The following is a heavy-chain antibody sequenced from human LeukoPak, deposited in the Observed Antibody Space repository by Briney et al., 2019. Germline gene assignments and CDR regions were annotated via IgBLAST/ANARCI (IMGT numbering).Heavy chain of an antibody. V-gene: IGHV1-2*02. Sequence: SVKVSCKASGYTFTGYYMHWVRQAPGQGLEWMGWINPNSGGTNYAQKFQGRVTMTRDTSISTAYMELSRLRSDDTAVYYCARDRMPGLRPYYFDYWGQGTLVTVSS. CDR3: ARDRMPGLRPYYFDY. D-gene: IGHD5-12*01. J-gene: IGHJ4*02. CDR1: GYTFTGYY. CDR2: INPNSGGT.